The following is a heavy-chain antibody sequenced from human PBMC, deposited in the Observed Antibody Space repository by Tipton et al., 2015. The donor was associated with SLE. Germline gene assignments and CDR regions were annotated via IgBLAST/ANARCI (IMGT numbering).Heavy chain of an antibody. Sequence: SLRLSCAASGFNFANYAMSWVRQAPGKGLEAVSLIYAATSDTYYSDSVKGRFTISRDNSKNTVYLQLSSLRAGDTATYYCVKDGPRYWNYDYYFDLWGRGTLVTVSS. CDR1: GFNFANYA. CDR2: IYAATSDT. CDR3: VKDGPRYWNYDYYFDL. J-gene: IGHJ2*01. V-gene: IGHV3-23*03. D-gene: IGHD1-7*01.